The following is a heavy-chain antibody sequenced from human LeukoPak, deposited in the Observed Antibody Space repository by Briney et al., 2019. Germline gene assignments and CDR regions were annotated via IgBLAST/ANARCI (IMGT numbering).Heavy chain of an antibody. CDR2: IRVSGGTT. D-gene: IGHD2-2*01. CDR1: ESTFRGYA. CDR3: AKEDIVVVPAAHYYYYYGMDV. Sequence: GGSLNPSGPPPESTFRGYAMAWSGKPQGKGLGWSQLIRVSGGTTYYADSVKGRFTISRDNSKNTLYLQMNSLRAEDTAVYYCAKEDIVVVPAAHYYYYYGMDVWGQGTTVTVSS. J-gene: IGHJ6*02. V-gene: IGHV3-23*01.